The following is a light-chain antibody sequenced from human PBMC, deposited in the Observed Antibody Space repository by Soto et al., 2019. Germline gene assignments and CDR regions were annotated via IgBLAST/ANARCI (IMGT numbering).Light chain of an antibody. Sequence: QSALTQPASVSGSPGQSITISCTGTSSDVGGYNYVSWYQQHPGKAPKLMIYDVSNRPSGVSNRFSGSKSGNTASLTISGLQAEDEAADYCSSYTSRSTLDVFGTGTKLTVL. V-gene: IGLV2-14*01. CDR3: SSYTSRSTLDV. J-gene: IGLJ1*01. CDR2: DVS. CDR1: SSDVGGYNY.